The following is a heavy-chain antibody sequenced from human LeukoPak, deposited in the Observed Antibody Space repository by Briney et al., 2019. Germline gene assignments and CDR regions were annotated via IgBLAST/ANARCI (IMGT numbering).Heavy chain of an antibody. Sequence: SVKVSCKAPGGTFSSYAISWVRQAPGQGLEWMGRIIPILGIANYAQKFQGRVTITADKSTSTAYMELSSLRSEDTAVYYCARDPGPALAYCGGDCYDYWGQGTLVTVSS. V-gene: IGHV1-69*04. CDR2: IIPILGIA. J-gene: IGHJ4*02. CDR1: GGTFSSYA. CDR3: ARDPGPALAYCGGDCYDY. D-gene: IGHD2-21*01.